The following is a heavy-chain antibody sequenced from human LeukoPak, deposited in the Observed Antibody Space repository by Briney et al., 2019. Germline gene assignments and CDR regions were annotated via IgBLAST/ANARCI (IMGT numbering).Heavy chain of an antibody. D-gene: IGHD5-24*01. J-gene: IGHJ4*02. CDR2: ISAYNGNT. CDR3: ARGVGLQKRWLQHEE. CDR1: GYTFTSYG. Sequence: ASVKVSCKASGYTFTSYGISWVRQAPGQGLEWMGWISAYNGNTNYAQKLQDRLTMTTDTSTSTASMELRSLRSDDTAVYYCARGVGLQKRWLQHEEWGQGTLVTVSS. V-gene: IGHV1-18*01.